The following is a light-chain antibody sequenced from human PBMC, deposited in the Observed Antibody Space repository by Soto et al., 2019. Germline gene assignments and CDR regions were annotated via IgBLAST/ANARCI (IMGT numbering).Light chain of an antibody. V-gene: IGLV2-14*01. CDR1: SSDVGGYRY. Sequence: QSALAQPASVSESPGQSITISCTGTSSDVGGYRYVSWFQQHPGKAPKLIIYEVSHRPSGVSNRFSGSKSGNTASLTISGLQDEDEADYFCFSFTTTSTHGFGTGTKVTVL. J-gene: IGLJ1*01. CDR2: EVS. CDR3: FSFTTTSTHG.